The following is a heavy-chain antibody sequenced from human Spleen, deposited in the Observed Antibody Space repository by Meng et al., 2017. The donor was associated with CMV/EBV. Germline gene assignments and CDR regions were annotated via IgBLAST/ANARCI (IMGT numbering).Heavy chain of an antibody. CDR1: GFTFSSYA. CDR2: ISGSGGST. D-gene: IGHD3-22*01. Sequence: GESLKISCAASGFTFSSYAMSWVRQAPGKGLEWVSAISGSGGSTYYADSVKGRFTISRDNSKNTLYLQMNSMRAEDTAVYYCAKDARDPYDYDSSGHWFDPWGQGTLVTVSS. J-gene: IGHJ5*02. V-gene: IGHV3-23*01. CDR3: AKDARDPYDYDSSGHWFDP.